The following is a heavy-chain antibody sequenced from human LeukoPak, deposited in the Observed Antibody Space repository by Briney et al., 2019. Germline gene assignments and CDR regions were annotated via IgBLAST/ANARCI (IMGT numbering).Heavy chain of an antibody. CDR1: GFTFSSYW. D-gene: IGHD2-2*01. CDR2: IKQDGSEK. Sequence: GSLRLSCAASGFTFSSYWMSWVRQAPGKGLEWVANIKQDGSEKYYVDSVKGRFTISRDNAKNSLYLQMNSLRAEDTAVYYCARDDTVVVPAAFDYWGQGTLVTVSS. CDR3: ARDDTVVVPAAFDY. V-gene: IGHV3-7*01. J-gene: IGHJ4*02.